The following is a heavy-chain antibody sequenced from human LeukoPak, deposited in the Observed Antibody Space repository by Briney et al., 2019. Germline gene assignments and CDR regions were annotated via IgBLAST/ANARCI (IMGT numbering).Heavy chain of an antibody. V-gene: IGHV3-33*06. CDR3: AKERNDCSGGSCHYLDAFDI. CDR2: IWYDGSNK. J-gene: IGHJ3*02. Sequence: HPGGSLRLSCAASGFTFRSYGMHWVRQAPGKGLGWVAVIWYDGSNKYYADSLKGRFTISRDNSKNTLYLQMNSLRAEDTAVYYCAKERNDCSGGSCHYLDAFDIWGQGTVVTVSS. CDR1: GFTFRSYG. D-gene: IGHD2-15*01.